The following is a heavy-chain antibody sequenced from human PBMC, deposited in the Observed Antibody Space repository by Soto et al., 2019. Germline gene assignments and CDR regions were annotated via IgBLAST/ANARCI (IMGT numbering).Heavy chain of an antibody. CDR1: GYIFSNFG. J-gene: IGHJ4*02. Sequence: QVQLVQSGPEVKKPGASAKVSCKTSGYIFSNFGISWMRQVPGQGLEWMGWISAYNGNTNYAQKFQDRVTLTTDTSTNTAYMELWSLRSDDTAVYYCARASGGGVGTTSYWGQGTLVTVSS. D-gene: IGHD1-26*01. V-gene: IGHV1-18*01. CDR2: ISAYNGNT. CDR3: ARASGGGVGTTSY.